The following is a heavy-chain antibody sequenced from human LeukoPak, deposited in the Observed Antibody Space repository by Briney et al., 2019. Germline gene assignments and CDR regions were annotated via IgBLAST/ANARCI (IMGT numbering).Heavy chain of an antibody. J-gene: IGHJ4*02. CDR1: GFTFSNYE. D-gene: IGHD6-13*01. CDR2: ISSSGSTL. Sequence: GGPLRLSCAASGFTFSNYEMYWVRQAPGKGLEWLSCISSSGSTLYYADSVKGRFTISRDNAKSSLYLQMNSLRAEDTAVYYCARYGQQLVSDYWGQGTLLTVSS. V-gene: IGHV3-48*03. CDR3: ARYGQQLVSDY.